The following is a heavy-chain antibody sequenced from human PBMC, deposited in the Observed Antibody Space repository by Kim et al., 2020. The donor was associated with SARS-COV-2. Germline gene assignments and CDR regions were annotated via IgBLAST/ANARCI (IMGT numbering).Heavy chain of an antibody. CDR2: ISGSGGDT. J-gene: IGHJ5*02. V-gene: IGHV3-23*01. Sequence: GGSLRLSCAASGFTFSNYAMSWVRQAPGKGLEWVSCISGSGGDTIYADSVKGRFTISRDNSKNTLHLQMNSLRGEDTAVYYCAKGGKGGYDAWYGCASGRGRFTTPRAMSKNTMHRQMNSRGGGDRAVYYWAKDGKGGEAASDWFAPWGEGTLVTLSS. CDR1: GFTFSNYA. D-gene: IGHD3-22*01. CDR3: AKGGKGGYDAWYGCASGRGRFTTPRAMSKNTMHRQMNSRGGGDRAVYYWAKDGKGGEAASDWFAP.